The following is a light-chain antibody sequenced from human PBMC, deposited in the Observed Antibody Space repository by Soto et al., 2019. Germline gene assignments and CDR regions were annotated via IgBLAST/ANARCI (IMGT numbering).Light chain of an antibody. CDR2: DAS. CDR1: QSISKW. V-gene: IGKV1-5*01. CDR3: QQYGSYHYT. Sequence: DIQMTQSPSTLSASVGDRVTITCRASQSISKWVAWYQQKPGKAPKLLIYDASGLESGVPSRFSGSGSVTEFTLTISSLQPDDFATYYCQQYGSYHYTFGQGTRLEIK. J-gene: IGKJ2*01.